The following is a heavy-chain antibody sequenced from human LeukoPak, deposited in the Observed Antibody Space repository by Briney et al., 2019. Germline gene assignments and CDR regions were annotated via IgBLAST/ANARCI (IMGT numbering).Heavy chain of an antibody. CDR1: GGSISSYY. CDR2: IYSSESA. V-gene: IGHV4-4*09. Sequence: KPSETLSLTRTVSGGSISSYYWSWIRQPPGKGLEWIGHIYSSESAHYNPSLKSRVTISVDTSKNQFSLKLSSVTAADTAVYYCARPSLWFGDASYYMDVWGKGTTVTVSS. J-gene: IGHJ6*03. D-gene: IGHD3-10*01. CDR3: ARPSLWFGDASYYMDV.